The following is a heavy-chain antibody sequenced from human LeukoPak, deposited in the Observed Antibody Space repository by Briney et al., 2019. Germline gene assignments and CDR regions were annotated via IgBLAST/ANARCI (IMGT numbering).Heavy chain of an antibody. J-gene: IGHJ4*02. V-gene: IGHV4-39*01. Sequence: SETLSLTCTVSGGSISSSSYYWGWIRQPPGKGLEWIGSIYYSGSTSYTPSLKSRVTISVDTSKNQFSLKLSSVTAADTAVYYCARQIVLMVYAIRYFDYWGQGTLVTVSS. CDR1: GGSISSSSYY. D-gene: IGHD2-8*01. CDR2: IYYSGST. CDR3: ARQIVLMVYAIRYFDY.